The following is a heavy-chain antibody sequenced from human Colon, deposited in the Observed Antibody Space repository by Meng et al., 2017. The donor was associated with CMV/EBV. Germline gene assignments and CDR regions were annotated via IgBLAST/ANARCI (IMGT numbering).Heavy chain of an antibody. CDR2: MSHSGAS. V-gene: IGHV4-4*01. D-gene: IGHD6-19*01. Sequence: TCAVSGASIGDGYWWTWVRQPPGKGLEWIGEMSHSGASNYNPSLKSRVTMSVDKSKNQFSLNLISVTAADTAVYFCASSSGWWRIDSWGQGALVTVSS. CDR1: GASIGDGYW. J-gene: IGHJ4*02. CDR3: ASSSGWWRIDS.